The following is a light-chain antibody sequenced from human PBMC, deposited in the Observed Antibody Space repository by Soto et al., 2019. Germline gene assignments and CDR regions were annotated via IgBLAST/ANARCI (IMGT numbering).Light chain of an antibody. CDR3: QQYGSSPFT. CDR1: QSVSSSY. J-gene: IGKJ3*01. V-gene: IGKV3-20*01. Sequence: EIVLTQSPGTLSLSPGERATLSCRASQSVSSSYLAWYQQKPGQAPRLLIYGASSMATGIPDRFSGSGSGTDFTLTISRLEPEDFALYYCQQYGSSPFTFGPGTKVDIK. CDR2: GAS.